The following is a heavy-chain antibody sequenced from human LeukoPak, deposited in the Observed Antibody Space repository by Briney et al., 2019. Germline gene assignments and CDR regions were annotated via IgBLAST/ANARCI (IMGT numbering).Heavy chain of an antibody. D-gene: IGHD5-18*01. Sequence: PSETLSLTCTVSGGSISSSLNYWGWIRQPPGKGLEWIGSIYYSGSTYYNPSLKSRVTISVDTSKNQFSLKLCSVTAADTAVYYCARRAPYSYEWSTLDYWGQGTLVTVSS. V-gene: IGHV4-39*07. CDR1: GGSISSSLNY. J-gene: IGHJ4*02. CDR2: IYYSGST. CDR3: ARRAPYSYEWSTLDY.